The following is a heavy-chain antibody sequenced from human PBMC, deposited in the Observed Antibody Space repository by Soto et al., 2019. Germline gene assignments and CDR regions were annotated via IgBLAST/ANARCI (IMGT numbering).Heavy chain of an antibody. CDR3: AKDNEDVEMATIDIYFDL. V-gene: IGHV3-23*01. J-gene: IGHJ2*01. CDR2: ISGSGGST. CDR1: GFACGRGA. D-gene: IGHD5-12*01. Sequence: WGSLKLSCAGSGFACGRGAMRWVRQAPGQGLEWVSAISGSGGSTYYADSVKGRFTISRDNSKNTLYLQMNSLRAEDTAVYYCAKDNEDVEMATIDIYFDLWGRGTLVTVSS.